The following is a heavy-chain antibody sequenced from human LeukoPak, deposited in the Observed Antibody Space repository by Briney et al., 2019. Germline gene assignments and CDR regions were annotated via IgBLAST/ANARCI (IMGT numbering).Heavy chain of an antibody. D-gene: IGHD2-2*01. CDR1: GYSLTSYW. CDR3: ARVRVVPDAISGYFDY. V-gene: IGHV5-51*01. Sequence: EALKISCKGSGYSLTSYWIGRVRQMPRKGPEWMGINYPGDSDTRYSPSFQGQVTISADKYISTAYLQWSRLKASDTAMYYCARVRVVPDAISGYFDYWGQGTLVTVSS. J-gene: IGHJ4*02. CDR2: NYPGDSDT.